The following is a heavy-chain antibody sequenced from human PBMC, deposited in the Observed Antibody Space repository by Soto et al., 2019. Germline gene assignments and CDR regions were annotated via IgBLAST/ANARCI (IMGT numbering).Heavy chain of an antibody. CDR3: GRGGGYSSGYSG. V-gene: IGHV4-31*03. CDR2: IYYSGST. J-gene: IGHJ3*01. CDR1: GGSISSGGYY. Sequence: SETLSLTCTVSGGSISSGGYYWSWIPQHPGKGLEWIGYIYYSGSTYHNPSLKSRVTMSVDTSKNQFSLKLSSVTAADTAVYYCGRGGGYSSGYSGGGQGTMVTVSS. D-gene: IGHD6-19*01.